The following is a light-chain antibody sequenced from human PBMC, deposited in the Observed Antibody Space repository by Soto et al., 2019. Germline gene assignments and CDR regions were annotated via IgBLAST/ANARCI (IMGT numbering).Light chain of an antibody. CDR2: AAS. CDR1: QSISSY. Sequence: DLPMTQSPSSLSASVGDRVTITCRASQSISSYLNWYQQKPGKAPKLLIYAASSLQSGVPSRFSDSGSGTDFTLTISSLQPEDFATYYCQQSYSTPRTFGQGTKLEIK. CDR3: QQSYSTPRT. J-gene: IGKJ2*01. V-gene: IGKV1-39*01.